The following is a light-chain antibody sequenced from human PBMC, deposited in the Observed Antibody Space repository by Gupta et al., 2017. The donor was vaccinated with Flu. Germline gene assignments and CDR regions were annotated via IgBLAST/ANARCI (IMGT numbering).Light chain of an antibody. CDR2: AAS. J-gene: IGKJ2*01. CDR1: QSISSY. Sequence: LSASVGDRVTITCRASQSISSYLNWYQQKPGKAPKLLIYAASSLQSGVPSRFSGSGSGTDFTLTISSLQPEDFATYYCQQSYSTPYTFGQGTKLEIK. V-gene: IGKV1-39*01. CDR3: QQSYSTPYT.